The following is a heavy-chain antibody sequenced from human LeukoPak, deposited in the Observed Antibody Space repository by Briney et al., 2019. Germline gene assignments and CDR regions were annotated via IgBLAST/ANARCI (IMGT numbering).Heavy chain of an antibody. CDR2: INPNSGGT. Sequence: ASVKVSCKASGYTFTGYYMHWVRQAPGQGLGWMGWINPNSGGTNYAQKFQGRVTMTRDTSISTAYMELSRLRSDDTAVYYCARESGSRNAFDIWGQGTMVTVSS. CDR1: GYTFTGYY. V-gene: IGHV1-2*02. J-gene: IGHJ3*02. CDR3: ARESGSRNAFDI. D-gene: IGHD3-10*01.